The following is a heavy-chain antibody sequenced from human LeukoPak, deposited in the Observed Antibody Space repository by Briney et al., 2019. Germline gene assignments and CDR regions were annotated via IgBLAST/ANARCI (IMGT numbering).Heavy chain of an antibody. CDR1: GFTFSSYA. V-gene: IGHV3-23*01. CDR3: AKGSITISGAVHYYYYGMDV. Sequence: PGGSLRLSCAASGFTFSSYAMSWVRQAPGKGLEWVSAISGSGGSTYYADSVKGRFTISRDNSKNTLYLQMNSLRAEDTAVYYCAKGSITISGAVHYYYYGMDVWGQGTTVTVSS. J-gene: IGHJ6*02. CDR2: ISGSGGST. D-gene: IGHD3-3*01.